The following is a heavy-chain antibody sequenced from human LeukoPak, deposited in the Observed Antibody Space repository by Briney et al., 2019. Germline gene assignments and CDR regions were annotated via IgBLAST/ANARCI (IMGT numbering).Heavy chain of an antibody. V-gene: IGHV3-21*01. CDR1: GFTFISYS. CDR3: ARGGRAFDI. Sequence: PGGALRLSCAASGFTFISYSINWVRQAPGKGLEWVSSSSSSSSYIYYADSVKGRFTISRDNAKNSLYLQMNSLRAEDTAVYYCARGGRAFDIWGQGTMVTVSS. CDR2: SSSSSSYI. J-gene: IGHJ3*02.